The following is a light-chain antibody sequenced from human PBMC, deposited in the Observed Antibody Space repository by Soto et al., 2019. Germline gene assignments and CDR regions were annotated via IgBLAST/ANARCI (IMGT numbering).Light chain of an antibody. CDR3: QQRSNWPKLT. CDR1: QSVSSY. J-gene: IGKJ4*01. V-gene: IGKV3-11*01. Sequence: IVLTQSPATLSLSPGERATLACRASQSVSSYLAWYQQKPGQAPRLLLYDASNRATGIPARFSGSGSGTDLTLTISSLETEDFAAYYCQQRSNWPKLTFGGGTKVDI. CDR2: DAS.